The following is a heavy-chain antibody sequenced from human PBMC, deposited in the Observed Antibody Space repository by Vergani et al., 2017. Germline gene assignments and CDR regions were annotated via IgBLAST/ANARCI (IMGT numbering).Heavy chain of an antibody. J-gene: IGHJ5*02. CDR2: INPSGGST. V-gene: IGHV1-46*01. CDR1: GYTFTSYY. D-gene: IGHD6-13*01. Sequence: QVQLVQSGAEVKKPGASVKVSCKASGYTFTSYYMHWVRQAPGQGLEWMGIINPSGGSTSYAQKFQGRVTMTRDTSTSTVYMELSSLRSEDTAVYYCARAPGIAAAVAIWFDPWGQGTLVTVSS. CDR3: ARAPGIAAAVAIWFDP.